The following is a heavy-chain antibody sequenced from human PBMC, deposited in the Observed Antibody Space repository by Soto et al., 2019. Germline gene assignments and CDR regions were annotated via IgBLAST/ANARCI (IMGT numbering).Heavy chain of an antibody. J-gene: IGHJ4*02. CDR2: INSDGSTI. CDR3: GRDRGGNYYGGFDY. CDR1: GFTFSNYW. D-gene: IGHD1-26*01. V-gene: IGHV3-74*01. Sequence: PGGSLRLSCAASGFTFSNYWMHWVRQAPGKGLLWVSRINSDGSTIDYADSVKGRFTISRDNAKNTLYLQMNSLRAEDTAVFYCGRDRGGNYYGGFDYWGPGTLVTV.